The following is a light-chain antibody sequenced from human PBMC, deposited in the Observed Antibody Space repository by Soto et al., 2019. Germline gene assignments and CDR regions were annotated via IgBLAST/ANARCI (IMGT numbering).Light chain of an antibody. V-gene: IGKV1-5*01. J-gene: IGKJ1*01. CDR3: QQYNSYSSWT. Sequence: DIPMTQSPSTLSASVGDRVTITCRASQSISSWLAWYQQKPGKAPKLLIYDASSLESGVPSRFSGSGSGTEFTLPISSLQPDDFATYYCQQYNSYSSWTGGQGTKVEIK. CDR1: QSISSW. CDR2: DAS.